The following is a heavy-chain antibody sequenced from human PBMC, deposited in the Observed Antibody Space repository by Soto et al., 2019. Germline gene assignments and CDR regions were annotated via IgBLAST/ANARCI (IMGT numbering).Heavy chain of an antibody. Sequence: SGPTLVNPTETLTLTCTVSGFSLTNPRMGVSWIRQPPGKALEWLAHIFPNDEKSYSTSLKSRLTISKDTSKSQVVLNMTNTDPVDTGTYYCARIPGDYDSSGYYAIDYWGQGTLVTVSS. D-gene: IGHD3-22*01. V-gene: IGHV2-26*01. J-gene: IGHJ4*02. CDR3: ARIPGDYDSSGYYAIDY. CDR1: GFSLTNPRMG. CDR2: IFPNDEK.